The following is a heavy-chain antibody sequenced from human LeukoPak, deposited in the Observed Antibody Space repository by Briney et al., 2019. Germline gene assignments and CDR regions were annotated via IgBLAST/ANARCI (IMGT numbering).Heavy chain of an antibody. CDR1: GFTFTYAW. V-gene: IGHV3-15*01. D-gene: IGHD4-17*01. J-gene: IGHJ3*01. Sequence: PGGSLRPSCAASGFTFTYAWMSWVRQAPGKGLEWVGRIKRKSDGGTTDYAAPVKGRFTISRDDSKNTVYLQMNSLKIEDTAMYYCATRPSLDYGDYWGAFDVWGQGTMVTVSS. CDR3: ATRPSLDYGDYWGAFDV. CDR2: IKRKSDGGTT.